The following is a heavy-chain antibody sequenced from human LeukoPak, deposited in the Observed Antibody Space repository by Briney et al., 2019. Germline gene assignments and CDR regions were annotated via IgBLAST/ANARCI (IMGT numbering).Heavy chain of an antibody. D-gene: IGHD6-19*01. CDR3: AKGSGYSSGWYTFDY. CDR2: MSGSGGNT. J-gene: IGHJ4*02. V-gene: IGHV3-23*01. CDR1: GFTFSSYS. Sequence: GGSLRLSCAASGFTFSSYSMNWVRQAPGKGLEWVSAMSGSGGNTYYADSVKGRFTISRDNFKNTLYLQMNSLRAEDTAVYYCAKGSGYSSGWYTFDYWGQGTLVTVSS.